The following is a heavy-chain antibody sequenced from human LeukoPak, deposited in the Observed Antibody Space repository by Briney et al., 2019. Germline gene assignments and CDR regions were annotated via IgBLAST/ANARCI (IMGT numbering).Heavy chain of an antibody. CDR3: ATYDFWSGTDAFDI. Sequence: GGSLRLSCAASGFTFSSYAMNWVRQAPGKGLEWVSYISSSGSTIYYADSVKGRFTISRDNSKNTLYLQMNSLRAEDTAVYYCATYDFWSGTDAFDIWGQGTMVTVSS. CDR2: ISSSGSTI. D-gene: IGHD3-3*01. J-gene: IGHJ3*02. V-gene: IGHV3-23*01. CDR1: GFTFSSYA.